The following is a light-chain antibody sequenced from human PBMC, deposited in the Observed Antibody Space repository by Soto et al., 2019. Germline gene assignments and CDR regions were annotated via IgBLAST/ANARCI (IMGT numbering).Light chain of an antibody. V-gene: IGLV2-14*01. J-gene: IGLJ1*01. CDR3: SSYTSSSTYV. Sequence: QSALTQPASVSGSPGQSITISCTGTSSDVGGYNYVSWYQQLPGKAPKVMIYEVSNRPSGVSNRFSGSKSGNTASLTISGLQAEDEADYYCSSYTSSSTYVFGTGTKVTVL. CDR2: EVS. CDR1: SSDVGGYNY.